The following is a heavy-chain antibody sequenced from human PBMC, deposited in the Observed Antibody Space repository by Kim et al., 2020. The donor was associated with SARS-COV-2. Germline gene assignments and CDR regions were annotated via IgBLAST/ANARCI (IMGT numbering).Heavy chain of an antibody. V-gene: IGHV3-23*01. D-gene: IGHD1-26*01. J-gene: IGHJ4*02. CDR3: AKHPAPTGSYHPYYFDY. Sequence: VKGRFTISRDKSKNTLYLQMNSLRAEDTAVYYCAKHPAPTGSYHPYYFDYWGQGTLVTVSS.